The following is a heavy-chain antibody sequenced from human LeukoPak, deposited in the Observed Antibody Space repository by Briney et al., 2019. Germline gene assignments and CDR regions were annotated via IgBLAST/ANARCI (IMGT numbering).Heavy chain of an antibody. J-gene: IGHJ4*02. D-gene: IGHD2-21*01. Sequence: SETLSLTCTVSGGSISSGGYYWSWIRQHPGKSLEWIGYIYYSGSTYYNPSLKSRVTISVDTSENQFSLKLSSVTAADTAVYSCARRAYDLIDYWGQGALVTVSS. CDR2: IYYSGST. CDR1: GGSISSGGYY. V-gene: IGHV4-31*03. CDR3: ARRAYDLIDY.